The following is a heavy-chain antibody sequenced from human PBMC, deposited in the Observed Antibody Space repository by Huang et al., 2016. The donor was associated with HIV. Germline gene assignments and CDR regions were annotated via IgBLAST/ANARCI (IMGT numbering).Heavy chain of an antibody. CDR1: GGSLSGYY. Sequence: QVQLHQWGAGLLKPSEILSLTCAVYGGSLSGYYWSGIRQPPGKGLEWIGEITHSGSTNYNPSLKSRVTISEETSKNQFSLKLSSVTAADTAVYYCARAPHYGSGSYYYWGQGTLVTVSS. CDR2: ITHSGST. D-gene: IGHD3-10*01. J-gene: IGHJ4*02. CDR3: ARAPHYGSGSYYY. V-gene: IGHV4-34*01.